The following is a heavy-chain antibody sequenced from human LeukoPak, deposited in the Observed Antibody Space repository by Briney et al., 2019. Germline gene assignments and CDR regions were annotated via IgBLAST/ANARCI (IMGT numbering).Heavy chain of an antibody. V-gene: IGHV4-34*01. Sequence: PSETLSLTCAVYGGSFSGYYWSWIRQPPGKGLEWIGEINHSGSTNYNPSLKSRVTISVDTSKNQFSLKLGSVTAADTAVYYCARGYRGYSYGYYYYYYMDVWGKGTTVTVSS. CDR1: GGSFSGYY. CDR3: ARGYRGYSYGYYYYYYMDV. D-gene: IGHD5-18*01. CDR2: INHSGST. J-gene: IGHJ6*03.